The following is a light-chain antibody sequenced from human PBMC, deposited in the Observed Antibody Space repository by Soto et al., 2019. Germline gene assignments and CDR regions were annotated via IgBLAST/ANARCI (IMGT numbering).Light chain of an antibody. Sequence: DIQMTQSPSTLSASVGDRVXXXXXASQSISSWLAWYQQKPGKAPKLLIYKASXXESGVPSRFSGSGSGTEFTLTITSLQPDDFATYYCQHYNPYSGPFGQGTKVDIK. J-gene: IGKJ1*01. CDR1: QSISSW. CDR2: KAS. V-gene: IGKV1-5*03. CDR3: QHYNPYSGP.